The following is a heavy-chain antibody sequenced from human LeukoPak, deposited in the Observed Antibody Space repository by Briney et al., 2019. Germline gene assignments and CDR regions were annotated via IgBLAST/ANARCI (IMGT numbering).Heavy chain of an antibody. V-gene: IGHV4-39*01. CDR2: IYYSGST. CDR1: GGSISSSSYY. D-gene: IGHD6-19*01. Sequence: SETLSLTCTVSGGSISSSSYYWGWIRQPPGRGLEWIGSIYYSGSTYYNPSLKSRVTISVDTSKNQFSLKLSSVTAADTAVYYCANDLAVGVIDYWGQGTLVTVSS. CDR3: ANDLAVGVIDY. J-gene: IGHJ4*02.